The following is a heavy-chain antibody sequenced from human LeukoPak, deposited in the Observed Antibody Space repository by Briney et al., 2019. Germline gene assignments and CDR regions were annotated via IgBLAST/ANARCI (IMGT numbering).Heavy chain of an antibody. CDR1: GFTVSSNY. CDR3: AKYAPPTTVVTRFFDY. D-gene: IGHD4-23*01. Sequence: GGSLRLSCAASGFTVSSNYMSWVRQAPGKGLEWVSVIGSDGGGIQYADSVKGRFSISRDNSKNTLYLQMNSLRTEDTAVYYCAKYAPPTTVVTRFFDYWGQGSLVTVSS. CDR2: IGSDGGGI. J-gene: IGHJ4*02. V-gene: IGHV3-53*01.